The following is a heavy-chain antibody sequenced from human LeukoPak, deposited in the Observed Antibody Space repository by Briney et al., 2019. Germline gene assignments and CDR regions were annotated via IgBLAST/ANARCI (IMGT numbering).Heavy chain of an antibody. Sequence: GGSLRLSCAASGFTFDDYAMHWGRQAPGKGLEWVSGMSWNSGSIGYADSVKGRFTISRDNAKNSLYLQMNSPRAEATALYYCAKDSVSYYYDSSGGRFDYWGQGTLVTVSS. J-gene: IGHJ4*02. CDR3: AKDSVSYYYDSSGGRFDY. D-gene: IGHD3-22*01. V-gene: IGHV3-9*01. CDR1: GFTFDDYA. CDR2: MSWNSGSI.